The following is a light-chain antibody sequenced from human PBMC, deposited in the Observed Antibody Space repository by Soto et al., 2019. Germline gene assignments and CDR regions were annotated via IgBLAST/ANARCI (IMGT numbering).Light chain of an antibody. J-gene: IGLJ2*01. Sequence: QSALTQPASVSGSPGQSITISCTGTSSDIGNYDFVSWYQQVPGTAPKAMIYEVSSRPSGGSKRFSGSKSGNTASLTISGLQAEDEAYYYCSSYTTSTSFSLFGGGTKLPS. CDR2: EVS. CDR1: SSDIGNYDF. V-gene: IGLV2-14*01. CDR3: SSYTTSTSFSL.